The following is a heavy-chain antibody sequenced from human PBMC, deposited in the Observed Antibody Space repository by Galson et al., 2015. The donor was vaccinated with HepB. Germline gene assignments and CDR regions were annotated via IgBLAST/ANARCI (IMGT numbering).Heavy chain of an antibody. J-gene: IGHJ4*02. Sequence: TLSLTCTVSGGSISSSSYYWGWIRQPPGKGLEWIGSIYYSGSTYYNPSLKSRVTISVDTSKNQFSLKLSSVTAADTAVYYCASQQPGGPPYFFDYWGREPWSPSPQ. CDR2: IYYSGST. D-gene: IGHD3-10*01. V-gene: IGHV4-39*01. CDR3: ASQQPGGPPYFFDY. CDR1: GGSISSSSYY.